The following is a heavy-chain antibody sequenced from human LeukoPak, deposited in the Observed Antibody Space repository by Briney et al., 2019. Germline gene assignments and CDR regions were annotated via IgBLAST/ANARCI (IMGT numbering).Heavy chain of an antibody. Sequence: GGSLRLSCAASGFTFSSYSMNWVRQAPGKGLERVSYISSSSSTIYYADSVKGRCTISRDNAKNSLYLQMNSLRAEDTAVYYCARARYDFWSGYYYYMDVWGKGTTVTVSS. CDR1: GFTFSSYS. J-gene: IGHJ6*03. V-gene: IGHV3-48*01. D-gene: IGHD3-3*01. CDR2: ISSSSSTI. CDR3: ARARYDFWSGYYYYMDV.